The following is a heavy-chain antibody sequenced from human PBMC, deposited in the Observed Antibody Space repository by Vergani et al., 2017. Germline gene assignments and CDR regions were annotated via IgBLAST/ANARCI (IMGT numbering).Heavy chain of an antibody. CDR3: ARDQYYYGSGEEYGMDV. J-gene: IGHJ6*02. CDR1: GFTFSDHY. CDR2: TRNKANSYTT. D-gene: IGHD3-10*01. Sequence: VQLVESGGGVVQPGRSLRLSCAASGFTFSDHYMDWVRQAPGKGLEWVGRTRNKANSYTTEYAASVKGRFIVSRDASESSLYLQMNSLRAEDTAVYYCARDQYYYGSGEEYGMDVGGQGTTVTVSS. V-gene: IGHV3-72*01.